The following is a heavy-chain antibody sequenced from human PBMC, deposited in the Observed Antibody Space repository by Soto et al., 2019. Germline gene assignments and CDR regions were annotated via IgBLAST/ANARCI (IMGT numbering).Heavy chain of an antibody. Sequence: QVQLVESGGGVVQPGRSLRLSCAASGFTFSSYDMYWVRQAPGKGLEWVAVISYDGSNKYYADSVKGRFTISRDNSKNTLYLQMNSLSAEDTAVYYCAKDGPPFYWGQGTLVTVSS. CDR2: ISYDGSNK. CDR3: AKDGPPFY. V-gene: IGHV3-30*18. J-gene: IGHJ4*02. CDR1: GFTFSSYD.